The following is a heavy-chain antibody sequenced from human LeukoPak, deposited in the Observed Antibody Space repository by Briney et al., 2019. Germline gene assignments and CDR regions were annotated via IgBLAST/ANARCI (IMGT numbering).Heavy chain of an antibody. CDR3: ARDARFLEWLLSAHGAFDI. CDR1: GGSISSYY. Sequence: PSETLSLTCTVSGGSISSYYWSWIRQPAGKGLEWIGRIYTSGSTNCNPSLKSRVTMSVDTSKNQFSLKLSSVTAADTAVYYCARDARFLEWLLSAHGAFDIWGQGTMVTVSS. J-gene: IGHJ3*02. CDR2: IYTSGST. V-gene: IGHV4-4*07. D-gene: IGHD3-3*01.